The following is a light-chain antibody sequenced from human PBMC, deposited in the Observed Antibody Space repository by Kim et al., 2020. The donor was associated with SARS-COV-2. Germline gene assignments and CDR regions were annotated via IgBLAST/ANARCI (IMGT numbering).Light chain of an antibody. CDR3: QVWDSSSDHVV. CDR2: YDS. V-gene: IGLV3-21*04. CDR1: NIGSKS. J-gene: IGLJ2*01. Sequence: SYELTQPPSVSVAPGKTASITCGGNNIGSKSVHWYQQKPGQAPVLVIYYDSDRPSGIPERFSGSNSGNTATLTINRVEAGDEADYYCQVWDSSSDHVVFGGGTQLTVL.